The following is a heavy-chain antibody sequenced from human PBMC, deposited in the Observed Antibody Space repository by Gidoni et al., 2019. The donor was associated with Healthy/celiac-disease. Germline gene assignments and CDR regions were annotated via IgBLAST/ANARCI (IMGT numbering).Heavy chain of an antibody. D-gene: IGHD2-15*01. CDR3: ARAVVVVAEPYYFDY. V-gene: IGHV4-34*01. Sequence: QVQLQPCGAGLLKPSETLSLTCAVYGGSFSGYYWSWIRQPPGKGLEWIGEINHSGSTNYNPSLKSRVTISVDTSKNQFSLKLSSVAAADTAVYYCARAVVVVAEPYYFDYWGQGTLVTVSS. CDR2: INHSGST. J-gene: IGHJ4*02. CDR1: GGSFSGYY.